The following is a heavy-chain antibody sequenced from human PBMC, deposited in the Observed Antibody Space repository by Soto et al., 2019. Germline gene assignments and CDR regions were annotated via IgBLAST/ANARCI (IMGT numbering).Heavy chain of an antibody. CDR1: GLKFSAYA. Sequence: QLLESGGALIQPGGSLRVSCFASGLKFSAYAMTWLRQSPGQGLQWASSISTSGNTTFYADSVKGRFTISRDNSRNTLYLQMRSLRAEDTARYFCAKSPQRVFAYFDIWGQGSLVTVSS. CDR2: ISTSGNTT. J-gene: IGHJ4*02. V-gene: IGHV3-23*01. CDR3: AKSPQRVFAYFDI. D-gene: IGHD3-3*01.